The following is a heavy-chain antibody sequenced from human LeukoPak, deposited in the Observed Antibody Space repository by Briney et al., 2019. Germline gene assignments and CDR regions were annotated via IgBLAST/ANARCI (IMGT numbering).Heavy chain of an antibody. CDR1: GFTFSSYE. CDR3: ARGGSPVTMVRGVIMLGAFDI. CDR2: ISSSGSTI. Sequence: GGSLRLSCAASGFTFSSYEMNWVRQAPGKGLEWVSYISSSGSTIYYADSVKGRFTISRDNSKNTLYLQMNSLRAEDTAMYYCARGGSPVTMVRGVIMLGAFDIWGQGTMVTVSS. J-gene: IGHJ3*02. D-gene: IGHD3-10*01. V-gene: IGHV3-48*03.